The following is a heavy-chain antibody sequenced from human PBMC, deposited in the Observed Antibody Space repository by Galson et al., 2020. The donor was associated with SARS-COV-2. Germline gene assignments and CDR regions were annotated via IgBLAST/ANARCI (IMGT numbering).Heavy chain of an antibody. Sequence: SVKVSCKASGGTFSSYAISWVRQAPGQGLEWMGGIIPILGTANYAQKFQGRVTITADESTSTAYMELNSLRAEDTAVYYCARFGFAAAGTIGAFDIWGQGTMVTVSS. CDR2: IIPILGTA. V-gene: IGHV1-69*13. CDR3: ARFGFAAAGTIGAFDI. D-gene: IGHD6-13*01. J-gene: IGHJ3*02. CDR1: GGTFSSYA.